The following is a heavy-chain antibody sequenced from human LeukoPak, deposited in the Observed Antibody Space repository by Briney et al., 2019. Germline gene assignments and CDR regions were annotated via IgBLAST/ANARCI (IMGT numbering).Heavy chain of an antibody. V-gene: IGHV4-59*01. Sequence: SETLSLTCNVSGGSISGYHWSWIRQPPGKGLEWLGYIYYSGSSNYNPSLKSRVTMSADTSKNQFSLKLSSVTAADTAVYYCARVPRSYYYYYYMDVWGKGTAVTVSS. CDR2: IYYSGSS. J-gene: IGHJ6*03. CDR1: GGSISGYH. CDR3: ARVPRSYYYYYYMDV.